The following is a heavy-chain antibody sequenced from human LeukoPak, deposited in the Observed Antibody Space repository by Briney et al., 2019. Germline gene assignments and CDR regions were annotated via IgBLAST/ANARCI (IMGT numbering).Heavy chain of an antibody. CDR2: INPSGSRT. D-gene: IGHD6-6*01. V-gene: IGHV1-46*01. CDR3: ARDNSYRDSSWWFDP. J-gene: IGHJ5*02. Sequence: GASVKVSCKASGYTFTDYYMHWVRQAPGRELEWVGLINPSGSRTICAQKFQGRVTMTRDASTSTDYMELSSLTSEDTAVYYCARDNSYRDSSWWFDPWGQGTLVTVSS. CDR1: GYTFTDYY.